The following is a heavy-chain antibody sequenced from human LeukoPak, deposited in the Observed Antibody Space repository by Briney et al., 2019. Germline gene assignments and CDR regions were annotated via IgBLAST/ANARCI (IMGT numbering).Heavy chain of an antibody. D-gene: IGHD6-19*01. CDR3: ARVAGPLDY. J-gene: IGHJ4*02. CDR2: ISYDGSNK. V-gene: IGHV3-30*03. CDR1: GFTFSSYG. Sequence: GGSLRLSCAASGFTFSSYGMHWVRQAPGKGLEWVAVISYDGSNKYYADSVKGRFTISRDNSKNTLYLQMNSLRAEDTAVYYCARVAGPLDYWGQGTLVTVSS.